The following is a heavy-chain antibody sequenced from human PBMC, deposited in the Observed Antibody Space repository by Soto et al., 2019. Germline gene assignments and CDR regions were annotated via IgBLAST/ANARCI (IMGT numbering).Heavy chain of an antibody. CDR2: TSYDGLNT. Sequence: LRLSCAVTVCPLSTFAMHWVRQAPGKGLEWVATTSYDGLNTFYGESVRGRFSISRDTSKNTLFLQMNSLKTEDTAVYYCAKSSSGLRDYFDSWGRGTLVTVSS. CDR3: AKSSSGLRDYFDS. D-gene: IGHD3-10*01. J-gene: IGHJ4*02. CDR1: VCPLSTFA. V-gene: IGHV3-30-3*02.